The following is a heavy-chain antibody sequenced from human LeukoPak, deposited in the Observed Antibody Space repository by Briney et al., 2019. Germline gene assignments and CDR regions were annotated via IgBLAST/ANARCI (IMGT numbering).Heavy chain of an antibody. V-gene: IGHV3-49*04. CDR3: IRALYYYYGMDV. J-gene: IGHJ6*02. CDR2: IRSKAYGGTT. CDR1: GFTFGDYA. Sequence: PGRSLRLSCTASGFTFGDYAMSWVRQAPGKGLEWVGFIRSKAYGGTTEHAASVKGRFTISRDDSKSIAYLQMNSLKTEDTAVYYCIRALYYYYGMDVWGQGTTVTVSS.